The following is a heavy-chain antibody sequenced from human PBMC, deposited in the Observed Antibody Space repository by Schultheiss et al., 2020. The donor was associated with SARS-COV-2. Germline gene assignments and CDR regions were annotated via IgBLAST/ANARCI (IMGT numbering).Heavy chain of an antibody. CDR1: GGSISSYY. Sequence: SETLSLTCTVSGGSISSYYWSWIRQPPGKGLEWIGSIYHSGSTYYNPSLKSRVTISVDTSKNQFSLKLSSVTAADTAVYYCARGSMGVPAAIPVFDYWGQGTLVTVSS. CDR2: IYHSGST. D-gene: IGHD2-2*02. CDR3: ARGSMGVPAAIPVFDY. J-gene: IGHJ4*02. V-gene: IGHV4-59*12.